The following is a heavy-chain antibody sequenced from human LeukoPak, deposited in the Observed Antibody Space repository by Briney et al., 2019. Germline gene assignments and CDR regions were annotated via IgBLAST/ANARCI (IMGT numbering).Heavy chain of an antibody. D-gene: IGHD3-22*01. CDR2: IYYRGST. CDR3: ARVGDSSGYYPYYFDY. J-gene: IGHJ4*02. Sequence: SETLSLTCTLSGGSISSTSSYWGWIRHPPGKGLEWIGSIYYRGSTYNNPSLKSRVTISVDTSKNQFSLKLSAVTAADTAVYYCARVGDSSGYYPYYFDYWGQGTLVTVSS. V-gene: IGHV4-39*07. CDR1: GGSISSTSSY.